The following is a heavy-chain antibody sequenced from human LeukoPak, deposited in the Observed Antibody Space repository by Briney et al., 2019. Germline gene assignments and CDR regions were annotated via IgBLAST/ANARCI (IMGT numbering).Heavy chain of an antibody. Sequence: KFQGRVTITRDTSASTAYMELSSLRSEDTAVYYCARDIEGIFEIPYLDYWGQGTLVTVSS. J-gene: IGHJ4*02. V-gene: IGHV1-3*01. D-gene: IGHD2-2*02. CDR3: ARDIEGIFEIPYLDY.